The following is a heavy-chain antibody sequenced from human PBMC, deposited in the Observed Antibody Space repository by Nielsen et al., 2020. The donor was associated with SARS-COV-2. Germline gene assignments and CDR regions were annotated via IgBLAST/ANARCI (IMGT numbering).Heavy chain of an antibody. CDR2: IYSGGST. V-gene: IGHV3-53*01. CDR1: GFTFSSYA. CDR3: ARDLVYYGMDV. Sequence: GGSLRLSCAASGFTFSSYAMSWVRQAPGKGLEWVSVIYSGGSTYYADSVKGRFTISRDNSKNTLYLQMNSLRAEDTAVYYCARDLVYYGMDVWGQGTTVTVSS. D-gene: IGHD2-15*01. J-gene: IGHJ6*02.